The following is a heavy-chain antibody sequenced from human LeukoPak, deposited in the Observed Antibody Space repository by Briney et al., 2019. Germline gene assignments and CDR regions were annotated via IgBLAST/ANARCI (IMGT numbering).Heavy chain of an antibody. Sequence: SETLSLTCTVSGGSISSYSWSWIRQPPGKGLEWIGYIYYTGSTNYNPSLASRVTLSVDTSKNQFSLKLSSVTAADTAVYYCARQTVSSGYYTHPRVYYFDYWGQGTLVTVSS. CDR2: IYYTGST. CDR3: ARQTVSSGYYTHPRVYYFDY. J-gene: IGHJ4*02. V-gene: IGHV4-59*08. D-gene: IGHD3-22*01. CDR1: GGSISSYS.